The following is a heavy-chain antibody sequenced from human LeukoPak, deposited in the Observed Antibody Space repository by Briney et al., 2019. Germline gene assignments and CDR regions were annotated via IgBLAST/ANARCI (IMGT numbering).Heavy chain of an antibody. J-gene: IGHJ4*02. CDR2: ISYDGSNK. Sequence: PGRSLRLSCAASGFTFSSYAMHWVRQAPGKGLEWVAVISYDGSNKYYADSVKGRFTISRDNSKNTLYLQMNSLRAEDTAVYYCARRGQQLVAFDYWGQGTLVTVSS. CDR1: GFTFSSYA. CDR3: ARRGQQLVAFDY. V-gene: IGHV3-30-3*01. D-gene: IGHD6-13*01.